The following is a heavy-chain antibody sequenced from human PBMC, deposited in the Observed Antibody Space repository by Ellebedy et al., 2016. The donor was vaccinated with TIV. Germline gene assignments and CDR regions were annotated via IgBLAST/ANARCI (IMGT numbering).Heavy chain of an antibody. CDR3: AKDTWLGYYFDY. D-gene: IGHD5-18*01. V-gene: IGHV3-23*01. CDR2: ISGSGGST. J-gene: IGHJ4*02. Sequence: GGSLRLXXAASGFTFSSYAMSWVRQAPGKGLEWVSAISGSGGSTYYADSVKGRFTISRDNSKNTLYLQMNSLRAEDTAVYYCAKDTWLGYYFDYWGQGILVTVSS. CDR1: GFTFSSYA.